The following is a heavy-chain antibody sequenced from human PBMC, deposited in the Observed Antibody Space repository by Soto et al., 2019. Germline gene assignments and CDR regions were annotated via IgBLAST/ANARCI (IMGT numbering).Heavy chain of an antibody. Sequence: GGSLRLSCAASGFTVSSNYMSWVRQAPGKGLEWVSVIYSGGSTYYADSVKGRITISRHNSKNTLYLQMNSLRAEDTVLYYCAVGGGIAAASFDYWGQGTLVTVSS. J-gene: IGHJ4*02. CDR3: AVGGGIAAASFDY. CDR2: IYSGGST. CDR1: GFTVSSNY. V-gene: IGHV3-53*04. D-gene: IGHD6-13*01.